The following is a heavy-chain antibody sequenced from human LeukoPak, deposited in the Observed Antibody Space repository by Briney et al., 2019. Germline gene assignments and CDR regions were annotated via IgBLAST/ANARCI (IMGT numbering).Heavy chain of an antibody. CDR1: GFTFSSYS. CDR3: ARDLYDSSGYYSFYYYYGMDV. Sequence: PGGSLRLSCAASGFTFSSYSMNWVRQAPGKGLEWVSSISSSSSYIYYADSVKGRFTISRDNAKNSLYLQMNSLRAEDTAVYYCARDLYDSSGYYSFYYYYGMDVWGQGTTVTVSS. V-gene: IGHV3-21*01. J-gene: IGHJ6*02. CDR2: ISSSSSYI. D-gene: IGHD3-22*01.